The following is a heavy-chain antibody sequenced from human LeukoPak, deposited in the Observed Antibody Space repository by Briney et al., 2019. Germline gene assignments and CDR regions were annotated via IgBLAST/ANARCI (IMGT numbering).Heavy chain of an antibody. CDR1: GYTFTSYA. J-gene: IGHJ5*02. CDR3: ARTLPGSSSWYMGSDNWFDP. D-gene: IGHD6-13*01. Sequence: GASVKVSCKASGYTFTSYAMHWVRQAPGQRLEWMGWINAGNGNTKYSQKFQGRVTITRDTSASTAYMELSSLRSEDTAVYYCARTLPGSSSWYMGSDNWFDPWGQGTLVTVSS. V-gene: IGHV1-3*01. CDR2: INAGNGNT.